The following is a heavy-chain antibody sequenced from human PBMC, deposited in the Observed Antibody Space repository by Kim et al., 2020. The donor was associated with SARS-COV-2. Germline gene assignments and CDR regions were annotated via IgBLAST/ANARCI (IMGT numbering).Heavy chain of an antibody. CDR2: ISGSGGST. J-gene: IGHJ2*01. Sequence: GGSLRLSCAASGFTFSSYAMSWVRQAPGKGLEWVSAISGSGGSTYYADSVKGRFTISRDNSKNTLYLQMNSLRAEDTAVYYCAQRSPTHDSKPHGGWYFDLWGRGTLVTVSS. CDR3: AQRSPTHDSKPHGGWYFDL. CDR1: GFTFSSYA. D-gene: IGHD3-22*01. V-gene: IGHV3-23*01.